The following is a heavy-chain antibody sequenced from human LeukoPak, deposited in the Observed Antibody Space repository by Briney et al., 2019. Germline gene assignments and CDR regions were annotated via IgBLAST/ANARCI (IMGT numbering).Heavy chain of an antibody. CDR1: GGSISSYY. J-gene: IGHJ4*02. CDR3: ARADTDGDLKPAFDY. Sequence: PSETLSLTCTVSGGSISSYYWSWIRQPAGKGLEWIGRIYTSGSTNYNPSLKSRVTMSVDTSKNQFSLKLSSVTAADTAVYYCARADTDGDLKPAFDYWGQGTLVTVSS. CDR2: IYTSGST. V-gene: IGHV4-4*07. D-gene: IGHD4-17*01.